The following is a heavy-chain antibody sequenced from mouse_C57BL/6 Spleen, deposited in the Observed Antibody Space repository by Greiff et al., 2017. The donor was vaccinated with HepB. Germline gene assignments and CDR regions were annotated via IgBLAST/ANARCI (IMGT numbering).Heavy chain of an antibody. CDR1: GYSFTGYY. V-gene: IGHV1-31*01. J-gene: IGHJ4*01. Sequence: EVKLVESGPELVKPGASVKISCKASGYSFTGYYMHWVKQSHGNILDWIGYIYPYNGVSSYNQKFKGKATLTVDKSSSTAYMELRSLTSEDSAVYYCAREGEIYYDYDGAMDYWGQGTSVTVSS. D-gene: IGHD2-4*01. CDR2: IYPYNGVS. CDR3: AREGEIYYDYDGAMDY.